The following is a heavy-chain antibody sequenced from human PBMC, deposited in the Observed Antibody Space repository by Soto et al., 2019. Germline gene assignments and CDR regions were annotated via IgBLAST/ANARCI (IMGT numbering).Heavy chain of an antibody. CDR2: IKSDGIST. Sequence: EVQLVESGGGLVQPGGSLRLSCEASGFMFSSYWMHWVRQAPGKGLVWVSRIKSDGISTGYANSVKGRFTISRDNAKNTLYLQMSSLRADDTAVYYCGREGLIGHVDSWGQGTLVTVSS. J-gene: IGHJ5*01. CDR3: GREGLIGHVDS. CDR1: GFMFSSYW. V-gene: IGHV3-74*01.